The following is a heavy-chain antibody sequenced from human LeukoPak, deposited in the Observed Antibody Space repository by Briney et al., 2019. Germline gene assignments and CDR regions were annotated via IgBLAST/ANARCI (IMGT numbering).Heavy chain of an antibody. CDR3: AREDQIHFDY. J-gene: IGHJ4*02. Sequence: GGSLRLSCAASGFTFSTYSMNWVRQAPGKGLEWVSSISSTSSYIYYADSVKGRFTISRDNAKNSLYLHMNSLRAEDTAVYYCAREDQIHFDYWGQGTLVTVSS. V-gene: IGHV3-21*01. CDR2: ISSTSSYI. CDR1: GFTFSTYS.